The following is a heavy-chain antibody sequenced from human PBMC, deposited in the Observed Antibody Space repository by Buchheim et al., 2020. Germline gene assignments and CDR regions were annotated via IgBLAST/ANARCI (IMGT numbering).Heavy chain of an antibody. CDR1: GFTFSSYA. V-gene: IGHV3-23*01. J-gene: IGHJ6*02. D-gene: IGHD3-10*01. CDR2: ISGSGGST. Sequence: EVQLLESGGGLVQPGGSLRLSCAASGFTFSSYAMSWVRQAPGKGLEWVSAISGSGGSTYYADSVKGRFTISRDDSKNKLYLQMNSLRAEDTAVYYCAKDPNRGARYYYYYYGMDVWGQGTT. CDR3: AKDPNRGARYYYYYYGMDV.